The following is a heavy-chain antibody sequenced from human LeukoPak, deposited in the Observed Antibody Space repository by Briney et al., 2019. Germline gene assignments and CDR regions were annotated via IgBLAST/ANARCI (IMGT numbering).Heavy chain of an antibody. CDR1: GFTFSHYG. V-gene: IGHV3-48*01. Sequence: PGGSLRLSCAASGFTFSHYGISWVRQAPGKGLERVSHITGSGEISHYADSVQGRFTISRDNAKNSLYLQMNSLRAEDTALYYCARESAVATGAFDYWGRGTLVTVSS. CDR2: ITGSGEIS. D-gene: IGHD5-12*01. J-gene: IGHJ4*02. CDR3: ARESAVATGAFDY.